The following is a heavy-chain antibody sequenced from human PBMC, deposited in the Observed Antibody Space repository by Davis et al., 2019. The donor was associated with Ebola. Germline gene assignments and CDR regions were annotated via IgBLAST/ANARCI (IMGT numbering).Heavy chain of an antibody. CDR1: GGSISSYY. V-gene: IGHV4-59*01. CDR3: ARGQTWGDCSGGSCDNDAFDI. CDR2: IYYTGST. J-gene: IGHJ3*02. Sequence: PGGSLRLSCTVSGGSISSYYWSWIRQPPGKGLEWIGYIYYTGSTNYNPSLKSRVTISVDTSKNQFSLKLSSVTAADTAVYYCARGQTWGDCSGGSCDNDAFDIWGQGTMVTVSS. D-gene: IGHD2-15*01.